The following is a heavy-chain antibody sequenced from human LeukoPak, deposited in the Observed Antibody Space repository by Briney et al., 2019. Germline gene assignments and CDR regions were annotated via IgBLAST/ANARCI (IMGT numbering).Heavy chain of an antibody. V-gene: IGHV4-30-2*01. CDR2: IYHSGST. Sequence: PSETLSLTCTVSGGSVNDYYWSWIRRPPGKGLEWIGYIYHSGSTYYNPSLKSRVTISVDRSKNQFSLKLSSVTAADTAVYYCARSIVVVPAAFDYWGQGTLVTVSS. D-gene: IGHD2-2*01. CDR1: GGSVNDYY. CDR3: ARSIVVVPAAFDY. J-gene: IGHJ4*02.